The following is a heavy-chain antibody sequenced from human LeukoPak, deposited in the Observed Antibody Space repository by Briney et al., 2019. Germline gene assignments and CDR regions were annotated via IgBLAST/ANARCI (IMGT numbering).Heavy chain of an antibody. V-gene: IGHV1-69*13. CDR2: IITIFGTA. D-gene: IGHD1-1*01. J-gene: IGHJ3*02. CDR1: GGTFSSYA. CDR3: ARPGTTSDAFDN. Sequence: SVKVSCKASGGTFSSYAISWVRQAPGRGREWMGGIITIFGTANYAQKFQGRVTITADESTSTAYMELSSLRSEDTAVYYCARPGTTSDAFDNWGQGTMVTVSS.